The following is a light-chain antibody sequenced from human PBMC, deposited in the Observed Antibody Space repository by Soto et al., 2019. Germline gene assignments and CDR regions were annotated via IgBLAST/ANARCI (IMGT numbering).Light chain of an antibody. Sequence: QSVLTQPRSVSGSPGQSVTISCTGTSSDVGGYNYVSWYQQHPGHAPKLMIYDVSKRPSGVPDRFSGSKSGNTASLTISGLQAEDEADYYCCSDAGSYTVVFGGGTKLTVL. V-gene: IGLV2-11*01. J-gene: IGLJ2*01. CDR3: CSDAGSYTVV. CDR2: DVS. CDR1: SSDVGGYNY.